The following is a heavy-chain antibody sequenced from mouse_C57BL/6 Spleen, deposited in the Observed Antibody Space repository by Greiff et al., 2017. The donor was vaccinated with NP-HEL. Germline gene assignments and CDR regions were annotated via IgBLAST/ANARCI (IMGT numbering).Heavy chain of an antibody. V-gene: IGHV5-6*02. CDR2: ISSGGSYT. Sequence: EVKLVESGGDLVKPGGSLKLSCAASGFTFSSYGMSWVRQTPDKRLEWVATISSGGSYTYYPDSVKGRFTISRDNAKNTLYLQMSSLKSEDTAMYYCARHEDYDYDHFDYWGQGTTLTVSS. D-gene: IGHD2-4*01. CDR3: ARHEDYDYDHFDY. CDR1: GFTFSSYG. J-gene: IGHJ2*01.